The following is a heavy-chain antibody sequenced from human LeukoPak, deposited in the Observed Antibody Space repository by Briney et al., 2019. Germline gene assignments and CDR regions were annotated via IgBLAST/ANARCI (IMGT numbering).Heavy chain of an antibody. J-gene: IGHJ6*03. V-gene: IGHV4-39*07. CDR3: AREGYSSGWHLRVYYYYYYMDV. CDR1: GGSISSTNYY. D-gene: IGHD6-19*01. CDR2: IFYSGT. Sequence: PSETLSLTCIVSGGSISSTNYYWGWIRQPPGKGLEWIGNIFYSGTHYNPSLKSRVSISLDTSKNQFSLKLTSVTAADTAVYYCAREGYSSGWHLRVYYYYYYMDVWGKGTTVTVSS.